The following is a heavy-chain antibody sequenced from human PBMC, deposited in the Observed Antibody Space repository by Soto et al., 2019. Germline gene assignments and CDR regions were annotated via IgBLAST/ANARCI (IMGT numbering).Heavy chain of an antibody. V-gene: IGHV3-7*01. D-gene: IGHD1-1*01. CDR3: ALNWNPTLGYYYYYMDV. J-gene: IGHJ6*03. Sequence: GGSLRLSCAASGFTFSSYWMSWVRQAPGKGLEWVANIKQDGSEKYYVDSVKGRFTISRDNAKNSLYLQMNSLRAEDTAVYYCALNWNPTLGYYYYYMDVWGKGTTVTVSS. CDR1: GFTFSSYW. CDR2: IKQDGSEK.